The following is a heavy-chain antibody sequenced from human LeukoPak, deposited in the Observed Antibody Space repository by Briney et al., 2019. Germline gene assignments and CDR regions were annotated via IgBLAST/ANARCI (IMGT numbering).Heavy chain of an antibody. CDR2: ISYDGSNK. V-gene: IGHV3-30*18. CDR1: GFTFSSYG. CDR3: AKTVGDAVFYFYMDV. D-gene: IGHD5-24*01. Sequence: GGSLRLSCAASGFTFSSYGMHWVRQAPGKGLEWVAVISYDGSNKYYADSVKGRFTISRDNSKNTLYLQMNSLRAEDTAVYYCAKTVGDAVFYFYMDVWGKGTAVTISS. J-gene: IGHJ6*03.